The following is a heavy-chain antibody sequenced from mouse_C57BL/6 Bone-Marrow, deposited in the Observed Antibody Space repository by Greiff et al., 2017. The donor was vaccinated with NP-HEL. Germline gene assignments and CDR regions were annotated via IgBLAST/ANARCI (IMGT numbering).Heavy chain of an antibody. CDR2: IHPNSGST. V-gene: IGHV1-64*01. CDR3: ARGDYGYGGG. Sequence: QVQLQQPGAELVKPGASVKLSCKASGYTFTSYWMHWVKQRPGQGLEWIGMIHPNSGSTNYNEKFKSKATLTVDKSSSTAYMQLSSLTSEDSAFYYCARGDYGYGGGWGQGTTLTVSS. CDR1: GYTFTSYW. J-gene: IGHJ2*01. D-gene: IGHD2-2*01.